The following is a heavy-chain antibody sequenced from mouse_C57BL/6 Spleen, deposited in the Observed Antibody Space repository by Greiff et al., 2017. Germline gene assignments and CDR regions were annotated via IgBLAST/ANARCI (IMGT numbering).Heavy chain of an antibody. CDR2: IWRGGST. V-gene: IGHV2-5*01. J-gene: IGHJ4*01. Sequence: QVQLKESGPGLVQPSQSLSITCTVSGFSLTSYGVHWVRQSPGKGLEWLGVIWRGGSTDYNAAFMSRLSITKDNSKSQVFFKMNSLQADDTAIYYCAKKEGSSYDYAMDYWGQGTSVTVSS. CDR3: AKKEGSSYDYAMDY. D-gene: IGHD1-1*01. CDR1: GFSLTSYG.